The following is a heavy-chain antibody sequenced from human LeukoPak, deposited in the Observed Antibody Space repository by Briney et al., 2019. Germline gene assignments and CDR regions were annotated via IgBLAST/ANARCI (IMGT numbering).Heavy chain of an antibody. CDR2: INPNSGGT. J-gene: IGHJ3*02. CDR1: GYTFTGYY. V-gene: IGHV1-2*02. D-gene: IGHD3-22*01. CDR3: ASYYDSSGYYYHAFDI. Sequence: ASVKVSCKASGYTFTGYYKHWVRQAPGQGLEWMGWINPNSGGTNYAQKFQGRVTMTRDTSISTAYMELSRLRSDDTAVYYCASYYDSSGYYYHAFDIWGQGTMVTVSS.